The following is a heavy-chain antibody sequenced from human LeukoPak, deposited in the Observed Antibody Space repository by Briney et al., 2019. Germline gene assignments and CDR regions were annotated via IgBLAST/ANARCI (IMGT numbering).Heavy chain of an antibody. CDR1: GFTFSSYV. J-gene: IGHJ4*02. V-gene: IGHV3-23*01. CDR2: IVGSGGST. CDR3: ARRNYYFDY. D-gene: IGHD1-7*01. Sequence: GGSLRLSRAASGFTFSSYVMSWVRQAPGKGLEWVSAIVGSGGSTYYAASVKGRFAISRDNSKNTLYLQMTSLRAEDTAVYYCARRNYYFDYWGQGTLVTVSS.